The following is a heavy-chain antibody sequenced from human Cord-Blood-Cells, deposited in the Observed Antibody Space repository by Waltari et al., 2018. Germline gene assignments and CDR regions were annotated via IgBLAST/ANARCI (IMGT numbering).Heavy chain of an antibody. CDR3: ATRDPDYGGKGYYFDY. J-gene: IGHJ4*02. CDR1: GGTFSSYT. D-gene: IGHD4-17*01. V-gene: IGHV1-69*02. CDR2: IIPSLGIA. Sequence: QVQLVQSGAEVKKPGSSVKVSCKASGGTFSSYTISWVRQAPGQGLEWMGRIIPSLGIANYAQKFQGRVTITADKSTSTAYMELSSLRSEDTAVYYCATRDPDYGGKGYYFDYWGQGTLVTVSS.